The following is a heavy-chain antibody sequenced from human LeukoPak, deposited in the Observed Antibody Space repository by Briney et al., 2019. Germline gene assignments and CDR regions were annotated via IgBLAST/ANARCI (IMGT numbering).Heavy chain of an antibody. CDR3: ARSQTGGTFDF. V-gene: IGHV6-1*01. CDR2: TYYRSKLSS. J-gene: IGHJ4*02. D-gene: IGHD1/OR15-1a*01. CDR1: GDSFSSKSAA. Sequence: SQTLSLTCALSGDSFSSKSAAWDWLRQSPSRGLEWLGRTYYRSKLSSGYAESVKSRLTISPDTSKNQFSLQLRSVTPDDTAVYYCARSQTGGTFDFWGQGALVTVSS.